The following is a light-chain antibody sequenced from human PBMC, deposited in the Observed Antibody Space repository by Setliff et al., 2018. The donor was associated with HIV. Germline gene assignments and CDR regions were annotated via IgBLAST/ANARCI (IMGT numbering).Light chain of an antibody. Sequence: SYELTQPPSVSVAPGKTARITCGVNKFGSKSVHWYQRKPGQAPVLVVYYNSDRPSGIPERFSGSNSGNTATLTISRVEAGDEADYYCQVWDSRSHHYVFGTGTKATVL. J-gene: IGLJ1*01. CDR2: YNS. V-gene: IGLV3-21*04. CDR1: KFGSKS. CDR3: QVWDSRSHHYV.